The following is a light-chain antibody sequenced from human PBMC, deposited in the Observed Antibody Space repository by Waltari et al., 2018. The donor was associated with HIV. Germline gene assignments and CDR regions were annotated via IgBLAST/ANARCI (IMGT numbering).Light chain of an antibody. V-gene: IGKV1-5*03. Sequence: DIQMTQSPSTLSASVGDRVTITCRSSQSISTWLAWYQQQPGRAPKLLIYKTSSLHSGGPSRFSGSGSGTEFSRTISSLQPDDFTTYYCQQYHSYSLTFGQGTRLEMK. J-gene: IGKJ5*01. CDR1: QSISTW. CDR3: QQYHSYSLT. CDR2: KTS.